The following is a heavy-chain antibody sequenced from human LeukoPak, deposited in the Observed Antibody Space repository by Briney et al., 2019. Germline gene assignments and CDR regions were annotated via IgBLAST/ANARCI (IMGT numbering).Heavy chain of an antibody. CDR1: GFTFSSYW. CDR2: IKQDGSEK. V-gene: IGHV3-7*03. D-gene: IGHD2-15*01. J-gene: IGHJ4*02. CDR3: ARDVLDSGGYLNPSQY. Sequence: GGSLRLSCAASGFTFSSYWMSWVRQAPGKGLEWVANIKQDGSEKYYVDSVKGRFTISRDTSKNTLYLQMNSLRVEDTAVYYCARDVLDSGGYLNPSQYWGQGTLVTVSS.